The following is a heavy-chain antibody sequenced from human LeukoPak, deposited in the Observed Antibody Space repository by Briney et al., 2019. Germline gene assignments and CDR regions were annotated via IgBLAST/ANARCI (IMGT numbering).Heavy chain of an antibody. CDR3: ARLRGRAWFDP. D-gene: IGHD1-26*01. J-gene: IGHJ5*02. Sequence: SETLSLTCTVSGGSISPYFWSRMRQTPGKGLEWIGYISYTGSTNYNPALKSRVTISVDTSKNQFSLKLSSVTAADTAVYYCARLRGRAWFDPWGQGTLVTVST. CDR1: GGSISPYF. CDR2: ISYTGST. V-gene: IGHV4-59*08.